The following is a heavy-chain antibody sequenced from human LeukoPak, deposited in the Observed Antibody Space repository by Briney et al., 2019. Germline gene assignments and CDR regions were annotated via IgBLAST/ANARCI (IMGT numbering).Heavy chain of an antibody. CDR2: TYYRSKWYY. D-gene: IGHD1-26*01. J-gene: IGHJ4*02. CDR3: VRDPVGGSTIFDC. V-gene: IGHV6-1*01. CDR1: GDSVSSNSAA. Sequence: SQTLSLTCVISGDSVSSNSAAWNWIRQSPSRGLEWLGRTYYRSKWYYDYSVAVKSRVSINPDTSKNQFSLQLSSVTPEDTAVYYCVRDPVGGSTIFDCWGQGTLVTVSS.